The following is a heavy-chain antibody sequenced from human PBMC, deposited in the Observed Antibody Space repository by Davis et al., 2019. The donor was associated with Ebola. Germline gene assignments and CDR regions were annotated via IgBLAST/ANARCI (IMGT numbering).Heavy chain of an antibody. CDR3: AREVRQYYYYYGMDV. V-gene: IGHV3-30-3*01. Sequence: GESLKISCAASGFTFSRYAMHWVRQAPGKGLEWVAVISYDGSNKYYADSVKGRFTFSRDHSKNTLYLQMNSLRAEDTAVYYCAREVRQYYYYYGMDVWGQGTTVTVSS. CDR1: GFTFSRYA. J-gene: IGHJ6*02. CDR2: ISYDGSNK.